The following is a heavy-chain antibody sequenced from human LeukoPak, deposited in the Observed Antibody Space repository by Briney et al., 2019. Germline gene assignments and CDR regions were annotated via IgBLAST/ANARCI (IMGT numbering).Heavy chain of an antibody. D-gene: IGHD2-15*01. Sequence: PGGSLRLSCAASGFTFSSYEMNWVRQAPGKGLEWVSYISSSGSTIYYADSVKGRFTISRDNSKNTLYLQMNSLRAEDTAVYYCARDSELGYCSGGSCYSSFFLGAFDIWGQGTMVTVSS. CDR3: ARDSELGYCSGGSCYSSFFLGAFDI. CDR2: ISSSGSTI. J-gene: IGHJ3*02. V-gene: IGHV3-48*03. CDR1: GFTFSSYE.